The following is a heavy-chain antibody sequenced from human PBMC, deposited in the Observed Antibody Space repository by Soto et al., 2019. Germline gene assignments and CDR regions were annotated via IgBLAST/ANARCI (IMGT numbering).Heavy chain of an antibody. CDR1: GGTFSGYA. CDR3: ARDRQSIVGATTPHWFDP. CDR2: IIPIFGTA. Sequence: QVQLVQSGAEVKKPGSSVKVSCKASGGTFSGYAISWVRQAPGQGLEWMGGIIPIFGTANYAQKFQGRVTITADESTSTAYMELSSLRSEDTAVYYCARDRQSIVGATTPHWFDPWGQGTLVTVSS. V-gene: IGHV1-69*12. J-gene: IGHJ5*02. D-gene: IGHD1-26*01.